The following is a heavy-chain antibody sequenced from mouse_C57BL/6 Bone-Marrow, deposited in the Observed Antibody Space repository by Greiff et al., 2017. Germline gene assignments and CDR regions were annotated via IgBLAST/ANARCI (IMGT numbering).Heavy chain of an antibody. CDR3: APLLGGY. D-gene: IGHD1-1*01. CDR2: IYPGDGDT. Sequence: VQLQQSGPELVKPGASVKISCKASGYAFSSSWMNWVKQRPGTGLEWIGRIYPGDGDTNYNGKFKGKATLTADKSSSTAYMQLSSLTSEDSAVYFCAPLLGGYWGQGTTLTVSS. J-gene: IGHJ2*01. V-gene: IGHV1-82*01. CDR1: GYAFSSSW.